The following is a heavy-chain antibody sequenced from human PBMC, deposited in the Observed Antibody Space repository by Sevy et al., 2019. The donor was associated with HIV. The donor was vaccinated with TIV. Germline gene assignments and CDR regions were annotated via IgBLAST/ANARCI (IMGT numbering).Heavy chain of an antibody. CDR2: IYYSGST. V-gene: IGHV4-30-4*01. CDR1: GGSISSYY. Sequence: SETLSLTCTVSGGSISSYYWSWIRQPPGKGLEWIGYIYYSGSTYYNPSLKSRVTISVDTSKNQFSLKLSSVTAADTAVYYCARASSSRAMGLDYWGQGTLVTVSS. CDR3: ARASSSRAMGLDY. J-gene: IGHJ4*02. D-gene: IGHD6-13*01.